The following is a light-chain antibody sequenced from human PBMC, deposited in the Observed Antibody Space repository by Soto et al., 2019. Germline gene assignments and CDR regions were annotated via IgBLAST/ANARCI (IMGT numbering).Light chain of an antibody. V-gene: IGKV1-12*01. CDR3: QQANSFPYT. CDR2: AAS. CDR1: QDISSW. Sequence: DIQMTQSPSSVSASVGDRVTITCRASQDISSWLAWYQQKPGKAPNLLIYAASSWQSGVPSRFSGSGSGTDFTLTISSLQPEDFATYYCQQANSFPYTFGQGTKLDIK. J-gene: IGKJ2*01.